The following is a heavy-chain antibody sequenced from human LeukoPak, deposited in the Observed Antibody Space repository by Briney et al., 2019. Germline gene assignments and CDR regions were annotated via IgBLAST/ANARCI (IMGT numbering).Heavy chain of an antibody. D-gene: IGHD3-10*01. CDR3: ARADGSGSYYSPPLGY. Sequence: SETLSLTCTVSGGSISSYYWSWIRQPPGKGLEWIGYIYYSGSTNYNPSLKSRVTISVDTSKNQFSLKLSSVTAADTAVYYCARADGSGSYYSPPLGYWGQGTLVTVSS. CDR1: GGSISSYY. V-gene: IGHV4-59*01. J-gene: IGHJ4*02. CDR2: IYYSGST.